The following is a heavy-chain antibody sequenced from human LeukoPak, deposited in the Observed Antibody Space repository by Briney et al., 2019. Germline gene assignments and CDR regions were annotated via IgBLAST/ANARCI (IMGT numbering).Heavy chain of an antibody. CDR1: GGSISSYY. J-gene: IGHJ4*02. CDR3: ARESSGSYYYPSTFDY. D-gene: IGHD3-10*01. Sequence: SETLSLTCTVSGGSISSYYWSWIRQPAGKGLEWIGRIYTSGSTNYNPPLKSRVTMSVDTSKNQFSLKLSSVTAADTAVYYCARESSGSYYYPSTFDYWGQGTLVTVSS. CDR2: IYTSGST. V-gene: IGHV4-4*07.